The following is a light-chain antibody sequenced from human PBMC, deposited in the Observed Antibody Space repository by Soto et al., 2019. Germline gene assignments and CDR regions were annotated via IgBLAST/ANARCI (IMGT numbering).Light chain of an antibody. CDR3: QQYGSSPIT. Sequence: EIVLTQSPGTLSXXPXEXXXLXXRXXQSVXSSYLAWYQQKPGQAPRLLIYGASSRATGIPDRFSGSGSGTDFTLTISRLEPEDFAVYYCQQYGSSPITFGQGTRLEIK. J-gene: IGKJ5*01. CDR2: GAS. V-gene: IGKV3-20*01. CDR1: QSVXSSY.